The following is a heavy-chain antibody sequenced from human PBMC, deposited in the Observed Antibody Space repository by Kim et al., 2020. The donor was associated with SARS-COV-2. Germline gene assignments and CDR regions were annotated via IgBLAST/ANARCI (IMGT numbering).Heavy chain of an antibody. CDR1: GFTFSSYA. Sequence: GGSLRLSCAASGFTFSSYAMSWVRQAPGKGLEWVSAISGSGGSTYYADSVKGRFTISRDNSKNTLYLQMNSLRAEDTAVYYCAKLPGHSGSYFDEYFQHWGQGTLVTVSS. V-gene: IGHV3-23*01. J-gene: IGHJ1*01. CDR3: AKLPGHSGSYFDEYFQH. D-gene: IGHD1-26*01. CDR2: ISGSGGST.